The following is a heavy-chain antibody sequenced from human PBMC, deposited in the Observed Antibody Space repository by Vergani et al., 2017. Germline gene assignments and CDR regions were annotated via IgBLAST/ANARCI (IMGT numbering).Heavy chain of an antibody. D-gene: IGHD4-11*01. V-gene: IGHV4-39*01. J-gene: IGHJ5*02. Sequence: QLQLQESGPGLVKPSETLSLTCTVSGGSISSSSYYWGWIRQPPGKGLEWIGSIYYSGSTYYNPSLKSRVTISVDTSKNQFSLKLSSVTAADTAVYYCAWSPTPDYTRFDPWGQGTLVTVSS. CDR2: IYYSGST. CDR1: GGSISSSSYY. CDR3: AWSPTPDYTRFDP.